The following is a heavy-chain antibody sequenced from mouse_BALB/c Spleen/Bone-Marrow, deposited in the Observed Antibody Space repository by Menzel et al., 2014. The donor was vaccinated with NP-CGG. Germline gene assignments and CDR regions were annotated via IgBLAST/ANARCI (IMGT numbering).Heavy chain of an antibody. D-gene: IGHD2-4*01. CDR2: IWSDGST. V-gene: IGHV2-6-1*01. CDR3: ARQPAYYDSPMDY. CDR1: GFSLTSYS. Sequence: VKLVESGPGLVAPSQSLSITCTISGFSLTSYSVHWVRRPPGKGLEWLVVIWSDGSTTYNSALKSRLSISKDNSKSQVFLKIYSRQTDDTAIYYCARQPAYYDSPMDYWGQGTSVTVSS. J-gene: IGHJ4*01.